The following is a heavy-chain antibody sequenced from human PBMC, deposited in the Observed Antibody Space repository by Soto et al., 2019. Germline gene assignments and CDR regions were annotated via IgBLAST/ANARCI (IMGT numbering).Heavy chain of an antibody. Sequence: GGSLRLSCAASGFTFSSYWMTWVRQAPGKWLEWVANIKQDGSVKYYVDSVKGRFTISRDNAKNLLYLQMNSLRAEDTAVYYSARDPSVAAGPARNWFDPWGQGXLVTVSS. J-gene: IGHJ5*02. V-gene: IGHV3-7*03. D-gene: IGHD6-19*01. CDR1: GFTFSSYW. CDR2: IKQDGSVK. CDR3: ARDPSVAAGPARNWFDP.